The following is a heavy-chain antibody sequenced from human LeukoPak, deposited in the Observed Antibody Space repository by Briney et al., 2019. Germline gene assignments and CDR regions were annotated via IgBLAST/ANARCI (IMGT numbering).Heavy chain of an antibody. CDR2: MYDRGST. D-gene: IGHD4-17*01. Sequence: SETLSLTSSVSGNSVSSDFWSWIRQSPGKGLEWIAFMYDRGSTYYNPSLKSRVTISIDTSKNQFSLQLRSVTAADTAVYYCARSVNLNAAWFDPWGQGTQVTVSS. CDR3: ARSVNLNAAWFDP. V-gene: IGHV4-59*02. J-gene: IGHJ5*02. CDR1: GNSVSSDF.